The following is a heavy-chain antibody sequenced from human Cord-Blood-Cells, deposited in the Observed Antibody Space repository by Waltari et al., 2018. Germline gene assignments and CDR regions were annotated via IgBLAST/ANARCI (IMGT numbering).Heavy chain of an antibody. CDR3: ARDLTGDDAFDI. V-gene: IGHV1-69*10. CDR2: IIPILGIA. Sequence: VQLVQSGAEVKKPGYSVKVSCKASGGTFSRYATSWVRQAPGQGLEWMGGIIPILGIANYAQKFQGRVTITADKSTSTAYMELSSLRSEDTAVYYCARDLTGDDAFDIWGQGTMVTVSS. CDR1: GGTFSRYA. J-gene: IGHJ3*02. D-gene: IGHD7-27*01.